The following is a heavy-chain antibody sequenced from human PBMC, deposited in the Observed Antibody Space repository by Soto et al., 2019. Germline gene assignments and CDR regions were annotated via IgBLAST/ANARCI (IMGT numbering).Heavy chain of an antibody. D-gene: IGHD5-12*01. CDR1: GFTFSSYS. Sequence: GGSLRLSCAASGFTFSSYSMNWVRQAPGKGLEWVSSISSSSSYIYYADSVKGRFTISRDNAKNSLYLQMNSLRAEDTAVYYCARSDAEMATILLQDYYYYGMDVWGQGTTVTVSS. CDR3: ARSDAEMATILLQDYYYYGMDV. V-gene: IGHV3-21*01. J-gene: IGHJ6*02. CDR2: ISSSSSYI.